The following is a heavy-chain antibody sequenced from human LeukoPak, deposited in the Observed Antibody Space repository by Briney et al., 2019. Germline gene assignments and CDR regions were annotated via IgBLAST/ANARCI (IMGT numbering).Heavy chain of an antibody. CDR2: MNPNSGNT. CDR3: ARDYSSGWYKWFDP. D-gene: IGHD6-19*01. Sequence: ASVKVSCKASGYTFNSYDINWVRQATGQGLEWMGWMNPNSGNTGYAQKFQGRVIMTRNNSISTAYMELSSLRSEDTAVYYCARDYSSGWYKWFDPWGQGTLVTVSS. J-gene: IGHJ5*02. V-gene: IGHV1-8*01. CDR1: GYTFNSYD.